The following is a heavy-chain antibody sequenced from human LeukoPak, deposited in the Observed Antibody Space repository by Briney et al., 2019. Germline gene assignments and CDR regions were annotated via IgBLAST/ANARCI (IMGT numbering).Heavy chain of an antibody. CDR2: IYYSGST. J-gene: IGHJ4*02. V-gene: IGHV4-59*02. CDR1: GGSVSGYY. CDR3: VRANYFDY. Sequence: KPSETLSLTCAVSGGSVSGYYWTWMRQPPGKRLEWIGDIYYSGSTNYNPSLESRVTISIDTSKNRFYLKLNSVTAADTAVYFCVRANYFDYWGQGTLVTVSS.